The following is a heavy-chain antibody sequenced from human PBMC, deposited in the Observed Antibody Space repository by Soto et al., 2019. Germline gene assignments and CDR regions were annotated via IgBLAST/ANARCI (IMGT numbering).Heavy chain of an antibody. V-gene: IGHV3-15*01. Sequence: PGGSLRLSCAASGLTFSNAWMTWVRQAPGKGLEWVGRIKSKTDGGTTYYAVSVKGRFTISRDDSKDTLYLQMNSLKTEDAAVYYCTTDLYKWNFYGMDVWGQGTTVTVSS. CDR1: GLTFSNAW. CDR2: IKSKTDGGTT. D-gene: IGHD1-20*01. CDR3: TTDLYKWNFYGMDV. J-gene: IGHJ6*02.